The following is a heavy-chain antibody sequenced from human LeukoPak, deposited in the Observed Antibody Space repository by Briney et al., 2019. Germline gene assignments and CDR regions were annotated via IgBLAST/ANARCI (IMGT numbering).Heavy chain of an antibody. Sequence: GASVKVSCKASGGTFSSYAISWVRQAPGQGLEWMGGIIPIFGTANYAQKFQGRVTITADKSTSTAYMELSSLRSEDTAVYYCARDPPERGYYYYYMDVWGKGTTVTISS. CDR3: ARDPPERGYYYYYMDV. CDR2: IIPIFGTA. CDR1: GGTFSSYA. V-gene: IGHV1-69*06. J-gene: IGHJ6*03. D-gene: IGHD1-1*01.